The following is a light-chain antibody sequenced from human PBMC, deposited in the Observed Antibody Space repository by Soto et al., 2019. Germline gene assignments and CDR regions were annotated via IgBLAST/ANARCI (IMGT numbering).Light chain of an antibody. CDR2: GAS. J-gene: IGKJ5*01. CDR1: QSVSSS. V-gene: IGKV3-11*01. CDR3: QQRSNWPPT. Sequence: EIVLTQSPATLSLSPGERATLSCRASQSVSSSLAWYQQKPGQAPRLLIYGASNRATGIPARFSGSGSGTDFTLTISSLEPEDFAVYYCQQRSNWPPTFGQGTRLEI.